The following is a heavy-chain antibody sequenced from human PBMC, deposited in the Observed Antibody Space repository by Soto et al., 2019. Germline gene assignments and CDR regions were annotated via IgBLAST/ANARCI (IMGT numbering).Heavy chain of an antibody. Sequence: QVQLVQSGAEVKKPGASVKVSCKASGYTFTGYYMHWVRQAPGQGLEWMGWINPNSGGTNYAKKFQGRVTMTRDTFINTGYKELGRPRSEETGGLYWSREITSGSYYKGVGYWGQGTLVTGSS. V-gene: IGHV1-2*02. CDR2: INPNSGGT. D-gene: IGHD3-10*01. CDR1: GYTFTGYY. CDR3: SREITSGSYYKGVGY. J-gene: IGHJ4*02.